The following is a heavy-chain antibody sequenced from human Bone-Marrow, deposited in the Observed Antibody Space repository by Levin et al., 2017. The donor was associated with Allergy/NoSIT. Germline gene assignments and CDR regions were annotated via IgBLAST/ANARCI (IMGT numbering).Heavy chain of an antibody. CDR1: GGTIKNYY. CDR3: ARGVSYDT. J-gene: IGHJ5*02. D-gene: IGHD5-18*01. V-gene: IGHV4-59*12. Sequence: NPSETLSLTCSVSGGTIKNYYWSWIRQPPGKGLEWIGYLNHIGSTNYNPSLKSRVTISVDMSKNEVSLRLNSVTAADTAVYYCARGVSYDTWGQGRLVTVSS. CDR2: LNHIGST.